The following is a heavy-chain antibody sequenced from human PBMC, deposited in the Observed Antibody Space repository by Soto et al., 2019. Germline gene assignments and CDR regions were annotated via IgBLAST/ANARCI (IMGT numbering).Heavy chain of an antibody. J-gene: IGHJ5*02. D-gene: IGHD6-6*01. CDR2: IIPIFGTA. CDR1: GGTFSSYA. Sequence: QVQLVQSAAEVKKPGSSVKVSCKASGGTFSSYAISWVRQAPGQGLEWMGGIIPIFGTANYGQKFQGRVTITADESSRTADMELSSLRSEYTAVYYCARIVKYRSSFWFGPWGQGTLVTVSS. CDR3: ARIVKYRSSFWFGP. V-gene: IGHV1-69*01.